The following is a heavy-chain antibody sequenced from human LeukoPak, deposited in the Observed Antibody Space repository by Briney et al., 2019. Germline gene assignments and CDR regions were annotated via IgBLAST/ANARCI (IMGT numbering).Heavy chain of an antibody. CDR3: ATGVVVVPALDY. D-gene: IGHD2-2*01. V-gene: IGHV1-69-2*01. CDR2: VDPEDGET. CDR1: GYTFTDYY. Sequence: ASVKVSCKVSGYTFTDYYMHWVQQAPGKGLEWMGLVDPEDGETIYAEKFQGRVTITADTSTDTAYMELSSLRSEDTAVYYCATGVVVVPALDYWGKGTLVTVSS. J-gene: IGHJ4*02.